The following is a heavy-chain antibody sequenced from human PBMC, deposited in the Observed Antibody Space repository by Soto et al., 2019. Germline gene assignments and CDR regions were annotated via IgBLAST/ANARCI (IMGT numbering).Heavy chain of an antibody. Sequence: QVQLVQSGAEVKKPGASVKVSCKASGYTFTSYDSNWVRQATGQGLEWMGWMNPNGGNTAYAQKLLGRVTMTRNTSISTAYMELSSLRSEDTAVYYCARERTRGFDPWGQGTLVTVSS. V-gene: IGHV1-8*01. CDR1: GYTFTSYD. CDR3: ARERTRGFDP. CDR2: MNPNGGNT. J-gene: IGHJ5*02.